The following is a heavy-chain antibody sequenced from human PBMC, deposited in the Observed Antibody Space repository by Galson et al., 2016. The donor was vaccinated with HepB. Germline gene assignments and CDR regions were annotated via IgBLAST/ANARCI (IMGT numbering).Heavy chain of an antibody. D-gene: IGHD3-22*01. J-gene: IGHJ4*02. CDR2: INAGNGHT. CDR1: GYTFTSYS. CDR3: ARAGRDTTGYFFYFDF. V-gene: IGHV1-3*01. Sequence: SVKVSCKASGYTFTSYSLHWLRQAPGQRPEWLGWINAGNGHTRHSLTFQGRLSISRDTSASTVYMEMSSLTSEDTALYYCARAGRDTTGYFFYFDFWGQGTWVTVSS.